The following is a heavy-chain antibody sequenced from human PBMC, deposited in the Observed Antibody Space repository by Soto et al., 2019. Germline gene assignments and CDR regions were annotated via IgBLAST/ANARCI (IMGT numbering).Heavy chain of an antibody. CDR2: TYYRSKWYN. CDR3: ARDRIRPILAGTPNWFDP. D-gene: IGHD1-7*01. CDR1: GDCVSSTSAA. Sequence: QSQTLSLTCAISGDCVSSTSAAWNWIRQSPSRGLEWLGRTYYRSKWYNDYAVSVKSRITINPDTSKNQFSLQLNSVTPEDTAVYYCARDRIRPILAGTPNWFDPWGQGTLVTVSS. J-gene: IGHJ5*02. V-gene: IGHV6-1*01.